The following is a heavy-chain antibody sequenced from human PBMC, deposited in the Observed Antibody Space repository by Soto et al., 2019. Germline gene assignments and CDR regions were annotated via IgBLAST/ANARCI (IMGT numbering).Heavy chain of an antibody. CDR2: IYYSGST. CDR1: GGSISSYY. V-gene: IGHV4-59*01. J-gene: IGHJ4*02. CDR3: ARERAAHDFDY. Sequence: SETLSLTCTVSGGSISSYYWSWIRQPPGKGLEWIGYIYYSGSTNYNPSLKSRVTISVDTSKNQFSLKLSSVTAADTAVYYCARERAAHDFDYWGQGTLVTVSS.